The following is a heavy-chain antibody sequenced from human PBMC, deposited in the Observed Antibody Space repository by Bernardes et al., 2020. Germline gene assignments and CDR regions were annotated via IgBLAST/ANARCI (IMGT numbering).Heavy chain of an antibody. CDR2: IKQDGSEK. J-gene: IGHJ3*02. CDR3: ARDRAYCGGDCLDEDAFDI. D-gene: IGHD2-21*02. V-gene: IGHV3-7*01. CDR1: GFTFSSYW. Sequence: GGSLRLSCAASGFTFSSYWMSWVRQAPGKGLEWVANIKQDGSEKYYVDSVKGRFTISRDNAKNSLYLQMNSLRAEDTAVYYCARDRAYCGGDCLDEDAFDIWGQGTMVTVSS.